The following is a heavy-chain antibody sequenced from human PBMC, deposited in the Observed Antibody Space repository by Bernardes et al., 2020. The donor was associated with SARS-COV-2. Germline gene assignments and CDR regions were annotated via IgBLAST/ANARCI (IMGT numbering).Heavy chain of an antibody. D-gene: IGHD7-27*01. CDR1: GFTFSTSG. CDR3: AKEHWGSGVGTFDM. CDR2: IWYDGSNK. V-gene: IGHV3-33*06. Sequence: GGSLRLSCAASGFTFSTSGMHWVRQAPGKGLEWVAVIWYDGSNKYYEDSVKGRFTISRDNSKNTLYLQMNSLRAEDTAVYYCAKEHWGSGVGTFDMWGQGTMVTGSA. J-gene: IGHJ3*02.